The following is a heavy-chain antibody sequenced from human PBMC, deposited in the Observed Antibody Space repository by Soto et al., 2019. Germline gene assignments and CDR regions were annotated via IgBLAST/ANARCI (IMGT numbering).Heavy chain of an antibody. CDR3: ASVRLRFLEWLSLPSTREFDY. CDR2: IYYSGST. J-gene: IGHJ4*02. CDR1: GGSISSSSYY. D-gene: IGHD3-3*01. Sequence: QLQLQESGPGLVKPSETLSLTCTVSGGSISSSSYYWGWIRQPPGKGLEWIGSIYYSGSTYYNPSLKSRVTISVDTSKNQFSLKLSSVTAADTAVYYCASVRLRFLEWLSLPSTREFDYWGQGTLVTVSS. V-gene: IGHV4-39*01.